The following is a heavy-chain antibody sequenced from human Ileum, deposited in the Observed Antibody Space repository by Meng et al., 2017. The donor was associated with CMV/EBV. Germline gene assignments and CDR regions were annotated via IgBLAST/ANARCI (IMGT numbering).Heavy chain of an antibody. CDR1: GYSFTNSY. CDR2: IDPSGESP. V-gene: IGHV1-46*01. Sequence: ASVKVSCKTFGYSFTNSYFHWVRQAPGQGLEWMARIDPSGESPTFAQNFQGRLTMTMDTSTTTVYLDLTSLTPGDTAIYYCARNTPGEDKWDWGQGTLVTVSS. CDR3: ARNTPGEDKWD. J-gene: IGHJ4*02. D-gene: IGHD2-15*01.